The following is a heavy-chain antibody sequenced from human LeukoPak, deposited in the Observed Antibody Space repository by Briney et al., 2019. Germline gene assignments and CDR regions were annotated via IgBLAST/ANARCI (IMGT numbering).Heavy chain of an antibody. CDR1: GFTFTNYG. CDR2: ISYDGSDK. V-gene: IGHV3-30*18. J-gene: IGHJ5*02. D-gene: IGHD6-19*01. CDR3: AKSEIAVAGTVGDWFDP. Sequence: QPGRSLRLSCAASGFTFTNYGMHWVRQAPGKGLEWVALISYDGSDKNYADSVKGRFTISRENSKNTLYLQMNSLRAEDTAVYYCAKSEIAVAGTVGDWFDPWGQGTLVTVSS.